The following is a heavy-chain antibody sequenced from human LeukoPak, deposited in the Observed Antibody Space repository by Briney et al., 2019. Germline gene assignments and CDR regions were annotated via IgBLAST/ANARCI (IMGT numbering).Heavy chain of an antibody. Sequence: GASVKVSCKVSGYTLTELSMHWVRQAPGKGLEWMGGFDPEDGETIYAQKFQGRVTMTEDTSTDTAYMELSSLRSEDTAVYYCATSYGSGSYIRRFDPWGQGTLVTVSS. J-gene: IGHJ5*02. V-gene: IGHV1-24*01. D-gene: IGHD3-10*01. CDR1: GYTLTELS. CDR2: FDPEDGET. CDR3: ATSYGSGSYIRRFDP.